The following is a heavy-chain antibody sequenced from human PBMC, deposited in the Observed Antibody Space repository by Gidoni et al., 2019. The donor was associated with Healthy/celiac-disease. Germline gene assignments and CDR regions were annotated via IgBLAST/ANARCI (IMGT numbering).Heavy chain of an antibody. CDR1: GFTFSSYG. CDR3: ARDWGATTVTFPYGMDV. Sequence: QVQLVESGGGVVQPGRSLRLSCAASGFTFSSYGMHWVRQAPGKGLEWVAVIWDDGSNKYYADSVKGRFTISRDNSKNTLYLQMNSLRAEDTAVYYCARDWGATTVTFPYGMDVWGQGTTVTVSS. V-gene: IGHV3-33*01. D-gene: IGHD4-17*01. CDR2: IWDDGSNK. J-gene: IGHJ6*02.